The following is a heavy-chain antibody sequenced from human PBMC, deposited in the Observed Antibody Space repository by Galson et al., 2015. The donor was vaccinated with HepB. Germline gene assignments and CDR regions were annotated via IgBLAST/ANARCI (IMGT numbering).Heavy chain of an antibody. Sequence: SLRLSCAASGFTFSSYSMNWVCQAPGKGLEWVSSISSSSSYIYYADSVKGRFTISRDNAKNSLYLQMNSLRAEDTAVYYCARDLTYYYGSAVDPWGQGTLVTVSS. V-gene: IGHV3-21*01. J-gene: IGHJ5*02. CDR2: ISSSSSYI. CDR1: GFTFSSYS. D-gene: IGHD3-10*01. CDR3: ARDLTYYYGSAVDP.